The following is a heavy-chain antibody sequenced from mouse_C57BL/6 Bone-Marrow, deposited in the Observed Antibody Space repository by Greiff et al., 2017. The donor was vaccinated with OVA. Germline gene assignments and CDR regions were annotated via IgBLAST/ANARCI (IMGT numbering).Heavy chain of an antibody. D-gene: IGHD1-1*01. Sequence: EVQRVESGAELVRPGASVTLSCTASGFNIKDDYMHWVKQRPEQGLEWIGWIDPENGDTEYASKFQGKATITADTSSNTAYLQLSSLTSEDTAVYYCTPYYYGSPEGYWGQGTTLTVSS. CDR1: GFNIKDDY. CDR3: TPYYYGSPEGY. CDR2: IDPENGDT. J-gene: IGHJ2*01. V-gene: IGHV14-4*01.